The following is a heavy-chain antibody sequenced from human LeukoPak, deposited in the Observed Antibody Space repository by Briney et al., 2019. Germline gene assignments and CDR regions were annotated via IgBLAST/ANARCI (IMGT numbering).Heavy chain of an antibody. D-gene: IGHD3-16*01. V-gene: IGHV4-59*08. CDR1: GGSISSYY. CDR3: ARQGRGVFDY. J-gene: IGHJ4*02. CDR2: IYYSGST. Sequence: TSETLSLTCTVSGGSISSYYWSWIRQPPGKGLEWIGYIYYSGSTNYNPSLKSRVTISVDTSKNQFSLKLSSVTAADTAVYYCARQGRGVFDYWGQGTLVTVSS.